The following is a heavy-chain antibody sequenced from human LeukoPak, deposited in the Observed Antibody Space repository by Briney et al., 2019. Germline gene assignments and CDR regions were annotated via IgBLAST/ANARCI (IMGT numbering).Heavy chain of an antibody. CDR2: IYYSGST. Sequence: PSETLSLTCTVSGGSISSYYWSWIRQPPGKGLEWIGYIYYSGSTNYNPSLKSRVTISVDTSKNQFFLKLSSVTAADTAVYYCARERNHCSSTSCSDAFDIWGQGTMVTVSS. D-gene: IGHD2-2*01. J-gene: IGHJ3*02. CDR1: GGSISSYY. V-gene: IGHV4-59*01. CDR3: ARERNHCSSTSCSDAFDI.